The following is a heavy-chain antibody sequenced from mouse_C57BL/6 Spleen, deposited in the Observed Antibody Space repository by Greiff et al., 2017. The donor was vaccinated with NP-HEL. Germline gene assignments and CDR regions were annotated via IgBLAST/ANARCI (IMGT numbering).Heavy chain of an antibody. CDR1: GYTFTDYY. V-gene: IGHV1-26*01. Sequence: VQLQQSGPELVKPGASVKISCKASGYTFTDYYMNWVKQSHGKSLEWIGDINPNNGGTSYNQKFKGKATLTVDKSSSTAYMELRSLTSEDSAVYYCASQMGRYFDYWGQGTTLTVSS. D-gene: IGHD4-1*01. CDR3: ASQMGRYFDY. CDR2: INPNNGGT. J-gene: IGHJ2*01.